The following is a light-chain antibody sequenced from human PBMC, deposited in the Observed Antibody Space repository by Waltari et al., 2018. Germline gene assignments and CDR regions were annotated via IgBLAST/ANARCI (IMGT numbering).Light chain of an antibody. CDR1: QSVRSN. CDR3: QHYNNWPYT. V-gene: IGKV3-15*01. Sequence: EIVMTQSPGTLSVSPGERATLPPRASQSVRSNFAWYQQKPGQAPRLIIYGAVTRGTDVPARFSASGSGTEFTLTISSVQSEDFAVYYCQHYNNWPYTFGQGTKLEI. CDR2: GAV. J-gene: IGKJ2*01.